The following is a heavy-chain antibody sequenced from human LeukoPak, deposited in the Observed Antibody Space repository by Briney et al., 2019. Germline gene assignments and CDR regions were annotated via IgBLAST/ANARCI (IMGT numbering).Heavy chain of an antibody. CDR3: ARDVPHNWFDT. V-gene: IGHV3-74*01. J-gene: IGHJ5*02. CDR2: INSDGGGE. CDR1: GITFSNNW. Sequence: GGSLRLSCAASGITFSNNWMHWVRQGPGKGLVWVSRINSDGGGEIYADSVKGRFTVSRDNAKNTLYLQMNSLRAEDTAVYYCARDVPHNWFDTWGQGTLVTVSS.